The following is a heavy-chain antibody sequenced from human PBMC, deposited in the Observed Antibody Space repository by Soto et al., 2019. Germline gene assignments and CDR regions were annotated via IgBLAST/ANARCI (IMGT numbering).Heavy chain of an antibody. D-gene: IGHD6-13*01. CDR2: IYYSGST. CDR1: GGSISSSSYY. CDR3: ARRGSSSWYGY. V-gene: IGHV4-39*01. J-gene: IGHJ4*02. Sequence: QLQLQESGPGLVKPSETLSLTCTVSGGSISSSSYYWGWIRQPPGKGLEWIGSIYYSGSTYYNPSLKSRVTMSVDTSKNQFSLKLRSVTVADTAVCYCARRGSSSWYGYWGQGTLVTVSS.